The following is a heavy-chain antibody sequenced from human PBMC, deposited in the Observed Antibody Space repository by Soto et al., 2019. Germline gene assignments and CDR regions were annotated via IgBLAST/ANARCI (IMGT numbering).Heavy chain of an antibody. D-gene: IGHD3-22*01. CDR2: ISGSGGNT. CDR3: SKDGSYYDSPTESDY. Sequence: GGSLRLSCAASGFTFSSYTMSWVRQSPGKGLEWVSAISGSGGNTYYAGSVKGRFTISRDNSKNTLYLQMNSLRAEDTAVYYCSKDGSYYDSPTESDYWSQGTLVTVSS. J-gene: IGHJ4*02. CDR1: GFTFSSYT. V-gene: IGHV3-23*01.